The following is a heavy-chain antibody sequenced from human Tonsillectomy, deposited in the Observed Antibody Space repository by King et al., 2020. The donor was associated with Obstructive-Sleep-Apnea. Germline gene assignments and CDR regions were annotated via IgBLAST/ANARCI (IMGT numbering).Heavy chain of an antibody. CDR3: AREPSSSPYYYYGLDV. Sequence: DVQLVESGGGLVQPGGSLRLSCAASGFTVSSNYISWVRQAPGKGLEWVSVIYSGGSTYYADSVKGRFTISRDNSKNTLYLQMNSLRAEDTAVYYCAREPSSSPYYYYGLDVWGQGTTVTVSS. CDR2: IYSGGST. CDR1: GFTVSSNY. V-gene: IGHV3-66*01. J-gene: IGHJ6*02.